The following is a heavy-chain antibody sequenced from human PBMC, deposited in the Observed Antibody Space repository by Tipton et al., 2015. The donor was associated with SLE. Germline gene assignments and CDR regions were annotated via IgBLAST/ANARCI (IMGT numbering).Heavy chain of an antibody. CDR1: GGSISESTYS. CDR2: MYFSGNT. D-gene: IGHD3-3*01. Sequence: TLFLTCTVSGGSISESTYSWDWIRQAPGKGLEWIGSMYFSGNTYYNPFLRSRVTISVNTSKNQFSLRLSSVTAADTAMFYCASGTLEWSHEPDYWGQGTLVTVSS. J-gene: IGHJ4*02. V-gene: IGHV4-39*07. CDR3: ASGTLEWSHEPDY.